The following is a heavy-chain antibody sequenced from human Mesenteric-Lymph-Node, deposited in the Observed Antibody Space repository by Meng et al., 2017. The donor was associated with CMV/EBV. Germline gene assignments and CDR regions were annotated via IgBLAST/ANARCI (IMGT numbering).Heavy chain of an antibody. CDR1: GGSVSNGDHS. Sequence: SGGSVSNGDHSWSWVRQPPGRGLELLGYIFYTGSTYYNPSLKGRVTMSMDRSKNQFSLKLTSVTAADTAVYYCANDYGSGSYRFDYWGQGTPVTVSS. V-gene: IGHV4-30-2*01. J-gene: IGHJ4*02. CDR3: ANDYGSGSYRFDY. D-gene: IGHD3-10*01. CDR2: IFYTGST.